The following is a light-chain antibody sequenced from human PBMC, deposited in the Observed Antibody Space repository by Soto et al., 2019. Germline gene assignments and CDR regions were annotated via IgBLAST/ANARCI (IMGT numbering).Light chain of an antibody. CDR2: AAS. V-gene: IGKV3-15*01. CDR3: QQYNKWPRT. Sequence: EIVMTQSPATLSVSPGERATLSCRASQRVSSNLAWYQQKPGQPPRLLIYAASARAAGIPARFSGSGSGTEFTLPINSLQSEDFAVYFCQQYNKWPRTFGQGPRWKSN. J-gene: IGKJ1*01. CDR1: QRVSSN.